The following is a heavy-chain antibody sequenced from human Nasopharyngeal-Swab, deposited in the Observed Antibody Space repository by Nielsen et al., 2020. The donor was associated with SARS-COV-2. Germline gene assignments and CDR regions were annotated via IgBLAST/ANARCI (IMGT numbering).Heavy chain of an antibody. V-gene: IGHV3-48*01. Sequence: GESLKISCDASGLTFSDYVMNWVRQAPEKGLEWVAYINHDSKRIYYADSVKGRFTISRDNAKSSLYLQMDSLRAEDTAVYYCARGGQGTYYYDSSGYYGEYYFDYWGQGTLVTVSS. CDR2: INHDSKRI. CDR1: GLTFSDYV. CDR3: ARGGQGTYYYDSSGYYGEYYFDY. D-gene: IGHD3-22*01. J-gene: IGHJ4*02.